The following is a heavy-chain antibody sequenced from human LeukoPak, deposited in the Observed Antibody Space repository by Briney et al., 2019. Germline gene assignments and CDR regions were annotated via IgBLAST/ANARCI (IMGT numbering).Heavy chain of an antibody. CDR2: ISYDGSNK. J-gene: IGHJ4*02. V-gene: IGHV3-30*18. Sequence: GRSLRLSCAASGFTFSSYGMHWVRQAPGKGLEWVAVISYDGSNKYYADPVKGRFTISRDNSKNTLYLQMNSLRVEDTAVYYCAKDYYGSGSYPYYFDYWGQGTLVTVSS. CDR3: AKDYYGSGSYPYYFDY. CDR1: GFTFSSYG. D-gene: IGHD3-10*01.